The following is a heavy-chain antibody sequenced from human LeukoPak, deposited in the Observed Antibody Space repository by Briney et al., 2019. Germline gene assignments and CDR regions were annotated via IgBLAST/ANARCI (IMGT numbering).Heavy chain of an antibody. V-gene: IGHV4-59*01. D-gene: IGHD4-17*01. J-gene: IGHJ4*02. CDR1: GGSISSYY. CDR2: IYHSGNT. Sequence: SETLSLTCTVSGGSISSYYWSWIRQPPGKGLEWIGYIYHSGNTHYNPSLKSRVTISVDTSKNQFSLKLSSVTAADTAVYYCARGASGLTYDYGVNWGQGTLVTVSS. CDR3: ARGASGLTYDYGVN.